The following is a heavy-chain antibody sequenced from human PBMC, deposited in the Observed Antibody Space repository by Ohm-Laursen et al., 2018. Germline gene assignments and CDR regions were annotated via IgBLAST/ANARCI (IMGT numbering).Heavy chain of an antibody. CDR3: AKSSGYCSSTSCRGKYYHYYGMDV. J-gene: IGHJ6*02. V-gene: IGHV3-23*01. Sequence: SLRLSCTAPGFTFSSHGINWVRQAPGKGLEWVSAISGSGGSTYYADSVKGRFTISRDNSKNTLSLQMNNLRVEDTAVYYCAKSSGYCSSTSCRGKYYHYYGMDVWGQGTTVTVSS. CDR1: GFTFSSHG. D-gene: IGHD2-2*01. CDR2: ISGSGGST.